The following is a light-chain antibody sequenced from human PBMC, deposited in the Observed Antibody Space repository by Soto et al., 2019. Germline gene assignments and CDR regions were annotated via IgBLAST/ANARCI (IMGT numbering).Light chain of an antibody. CDR3: QKYNSTPPT. V-gene: IGKV1-27*01. CDR1: QDISTF. CDR2: GAT. Sequence: DIQMTQSPSSLSASVGDRVTITCRASQDISTFLAWYQQRPGQVPKLLIYGATTLQSGVPSRFSGSGSGTDFTLTISSLQPEDFATYYCQKYNSTPPTFGQGTQVEI. J-gene: IGKJ1*01.